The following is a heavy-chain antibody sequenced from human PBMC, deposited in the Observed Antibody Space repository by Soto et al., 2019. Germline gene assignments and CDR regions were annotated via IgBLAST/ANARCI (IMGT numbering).Heavy chain of an antibody. D-gene: IGHD5-18*01. Sequence: GGSLRLSCVVSGITFSDYWMHWVRQAPGKGLVWVSRVNSDGSRTSYADSVKGRFTISRDNAKNTLYLQMTSLRAEDTAVYYCARDVQLQSFDYWGQGTLVPVSS. CDR1: GITFSDYW. V-gene: IGHV3-74*01. CDR3: ARDVQLQSFDY. J-gene: IGHJ4*02. CDR2: VNSDGSRT.